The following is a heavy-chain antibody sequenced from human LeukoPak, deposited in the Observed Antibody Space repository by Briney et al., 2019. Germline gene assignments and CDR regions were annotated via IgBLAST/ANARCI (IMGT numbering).Heavy chain of an antibody. D-gene: IGHD1-26*01. CDR3: ARETSADYYGMDV. CDR2: INPNSGGT. V-gene: IGHV1-2*04. Sequence: ASVKVSCKVSGYTLTELSMHWVRQAPGQGLEWMGWINPNSGGTNYAQKFQGWVTMTRDTSISTAYMELSRLRSDDTAVYYCARETSADYYGMDVWGQGTTVTVSS. CDR1: GYTLTELS. J-gene: IGHJ6*02.